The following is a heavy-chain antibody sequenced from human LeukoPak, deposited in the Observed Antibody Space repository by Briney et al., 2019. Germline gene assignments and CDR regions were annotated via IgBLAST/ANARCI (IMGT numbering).Heavy chain of an antibody. V-gene: IGHV3-30*04. Sequence: GGSLRLSCAASGFTFSSYAMHWVRQAPGKGLEWVAVISYDGSNKYYADSVKGRFTISRDNSKNTLYLQMNSLRAEDTAVYYCARDPGSGSYYNYYGMDVWGQGTTVTVSS. CDR1: GFTFSSYA. D-gene: IGHD3-10*01. J-gene: IGHJ6*02. CDR3: ARDPGSGSYYNYYGMDV. CDR2: ISYDGSNK.